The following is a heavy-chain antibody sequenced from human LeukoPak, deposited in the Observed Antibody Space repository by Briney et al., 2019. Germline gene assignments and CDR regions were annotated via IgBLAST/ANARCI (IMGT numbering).Heavy chain of an antibody. Sequence: PGGSLRLSCAASGFTFSSYAMNWVRQAPGKGLEWVSGISASGGSTYYADSVKGRFTISRDNSKNTLYLQMNSLRAEDTAVYYCARGGTLEYFQYWGQGTLVSVSS. CDR3: ARGGTLEYFQY. CDR2: ISASGGST. V-gene: IGHV3-23*01. J-gene: IGHJ1*01. CDR1: GFTFSSYA.